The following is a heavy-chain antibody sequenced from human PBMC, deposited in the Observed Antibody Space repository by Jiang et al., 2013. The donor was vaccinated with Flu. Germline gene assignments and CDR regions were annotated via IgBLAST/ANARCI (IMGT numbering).Heavy chain of an antibody. CDR3: ARPVCSSTTCSHWFDP. Sequence: GPGLVKPSETLSLTCTVSGGSISSSSYYWGWIRQSPGKGLEWIGSIYYSGSTYYNPSLKSRVTISVDTSKNQFSLKLSSVTAADTAVYYCARPVCSSTTCSHWFDPWGQGTLVTVSS. J-gene: IGHJ5*02. V-gene: IGHV4-39*01. D-gene: IGHD2-2*01. CDR2: IYYSGST. CDR1: GGSISSSSYY.